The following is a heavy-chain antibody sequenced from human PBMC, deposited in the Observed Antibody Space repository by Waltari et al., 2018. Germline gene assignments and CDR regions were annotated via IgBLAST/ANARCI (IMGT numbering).Heavy chain of an antibody. D-gene: IGHD6-13*01. J-gene: IGHJ6*02. CDR1: GFTFNGYW. CDR3: ARAFVNIAARGMDA. V-gene: IGHV3-74*01. CDR2: ISSNGNYG. Sequence: EVLLVESGGGLVQPGGSLRLSCAASGFTFNGYWWYWVRQAPGKGLVWVSTISSNGNYGTYADSVRGRFTISRDNAKNTLYLQMNSLTAEDTAVYYCARAFVNIAARGMDAWGQGTAVTVSS.